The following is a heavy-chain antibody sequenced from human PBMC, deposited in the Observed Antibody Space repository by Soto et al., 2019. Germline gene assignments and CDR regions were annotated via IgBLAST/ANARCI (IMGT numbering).Heavy chain of an antibody. V-gene: IGHV4-59*01. CDR3: ASQSRISTDFDY. D-gene: IGHD2-21*02. CDR1: GGSISSYY. Sequence: SETLSLTCTVSGGSISSYYWSWIRQPPGKGLEWIGYIYYSGSTNYNPSLKSRVSISVDTSKNQSSLKLSSVTAADTAVYYCASQSRISTDFDYWGQGTLVTVSS. CDR2: IYYSGST. J-gene: IGHJ4*02.